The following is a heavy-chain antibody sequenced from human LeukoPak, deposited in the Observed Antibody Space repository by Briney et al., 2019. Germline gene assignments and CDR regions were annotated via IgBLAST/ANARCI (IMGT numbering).Heavy chain of an antibody. CDR2: FDPEDGET. V-gene: IGHV1-24*01. D-gene: IGHD4/OR15-4a*01. CDR1: GFTFSSYG. CDR3: ATVANYPYYYYGMDV. Sequence: GRSLRLSCAASGFTFSSYGMHWVRQAPGKGLEWMGGFDPEDGETIYAQKFQGRVTMTEDTSTDTAYMELSSLRSEDTAVYYCATVANYPYYYYGMDVWGQGTTVTVSS. J-gene: IGHJ6*02.